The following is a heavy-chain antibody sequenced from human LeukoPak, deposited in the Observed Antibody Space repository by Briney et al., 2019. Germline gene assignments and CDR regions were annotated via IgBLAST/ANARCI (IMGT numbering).Heavy chain of an antibody. J-gene: IGHJ4*02. V-gene: IGHV5-51*01. CDR1: GCSFTSYW. CDR3: ARRRDSSEDYFDY. CDR2: IYPGDSGT. D-gene: IGHD3-22*01. Sequence: GESLKISCKGSGCSFTSYWIGWVLQMPGEGLEWRGIIYPGDSGTRYSPSFQGQVTISADKTISTAYLQWSSRKTSDTAIYYYARRRDSSEDYFDYWGEGTLVTVSP.